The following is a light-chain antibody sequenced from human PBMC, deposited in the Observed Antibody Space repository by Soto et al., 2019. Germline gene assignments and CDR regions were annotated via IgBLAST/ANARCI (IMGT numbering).Light chain of an antibody. CDR2: DVS. V-gene: IGLV2-14*01. CDR1: SSDVGAYNY. J-gene: IGLJ2*01. Sequence: QSALTQPASVSGSPGQSITISCTGTSSDVGAYNYVSWYQQHPGKAPKVMIYDVSNRPSGVSNRFSGSKSGNTASLTISGFQAEDEADYYCSSYTSSSTLIFGGGTKLTVL. CDR3: SSYTSSSTLI.